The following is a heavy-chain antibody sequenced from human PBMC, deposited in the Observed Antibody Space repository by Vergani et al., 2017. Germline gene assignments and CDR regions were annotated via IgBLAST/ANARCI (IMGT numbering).Heavy chain of an antibody. CDR2: IKSKTDGGTT. D-gene: IGHD3-3*01. Sequence: EVQLVESGGGLVKPGGSLRLSCAASGFTFSNAWMSWVRQAPGKGLEWVGRIKSKTDGGTTDYAAPVKGRFTISRDDSKNTLYLQMNSLKTEDTAVYYCTTGLGWLYAFDLWGQGTMVTVSS. CDR3: TTGLGWLYAFDL. V-gene: IGHV3-15*01. J-gene: IGHJ3*01. CDR1: GFTFSNAW.